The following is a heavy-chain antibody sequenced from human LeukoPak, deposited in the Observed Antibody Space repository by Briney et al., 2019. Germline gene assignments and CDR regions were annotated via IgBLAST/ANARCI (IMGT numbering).Heavy chain of an antibody. V-gene: IGHV1-46*01. CDR2: INPSGGSR. CDR1: GYTFTSYY. Sequence: ASVKVSCKASGYTFTSYYMHWVRQAPGQGLEWMGIINPSGGSRSYAQKFQGRVTMTRDTSTSTVYMELSSLRSEDTAVYYCARGSIVGAKTLGFGAFDIWGQGTTVTVSS. CDR3: ARGSIVGAKTLGFGAFDI. D-gene: IGHD1-26*01. J-gene: IGHJ6*02.